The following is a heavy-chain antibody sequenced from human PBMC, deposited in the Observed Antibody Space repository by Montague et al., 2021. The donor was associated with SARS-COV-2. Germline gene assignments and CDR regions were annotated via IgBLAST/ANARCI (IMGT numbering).Heavy chain of an antibody. CDR1: GGSINSGNYY. V-gene: IGHV4-31*03. D-gene: IGHD6-19*01. CDR3: ARGSGTLDPPDL. CDR2: IHYSGSA. J-gene: IGHJ3*01. Sequence: TLSLTCTVSGGSINSGNYYWSWIRQHPGKGPEWIGYIHYSGSAYYSPSLRSRLTISMDTSKKQLSLTVNSVTAADTAVYYCARGSGTLDPPDLWGQGTLVTVSS.